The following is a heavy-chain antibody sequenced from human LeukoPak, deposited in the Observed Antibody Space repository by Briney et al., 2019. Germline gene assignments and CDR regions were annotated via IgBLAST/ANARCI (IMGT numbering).Heavy chain of an antibody. V-gene: IGHV1-2*02. CDR3: ARERREFFDY. D-gene: IGHD3-10*01. CDR2: INPNSGGT. J-gene: IGHJ4*02. CDR1: GYTFTDYY. Sequence: ALVKVSCKASGYTFTDYYVHWVRQAPGQGLEWMGWINPNSGGTKYAQNFQGRVTMTRDTSISTAYMELSRLRSDDTAVYYCARERREFFDYWGQGTLVTVSS.